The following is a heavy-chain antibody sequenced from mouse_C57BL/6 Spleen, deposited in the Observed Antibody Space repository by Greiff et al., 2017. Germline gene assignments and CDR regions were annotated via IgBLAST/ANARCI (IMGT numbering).Heavy chain of an antibody. Sequence: VQLQQSGAELMKPGASVKLSCKATGYTFTGYWIEWVKQRPGHGLEWIGEILPGSGSTNYNEKVKGKATFTADTSSNTAYMQLSSLTTEDSAIYYCARAYYSAGYAMDYWGQGTSVTVSS. D-gene: IGHD2-12*01. CDR2: ILPGSGST. CDR1: GYTFTGYW. J-gene: IGHJ4*01. CDR3: ARAYYSAGYAMDY. V-gene: IGHV1-9*01.